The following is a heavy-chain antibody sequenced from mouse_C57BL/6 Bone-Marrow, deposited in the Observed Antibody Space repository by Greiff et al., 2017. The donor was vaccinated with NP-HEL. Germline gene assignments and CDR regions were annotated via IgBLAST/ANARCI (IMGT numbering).Heavy chain of an antibody. Sequence: EVQLQESGAELVRPGASVKLSCTASGFNIKDDYMHWVKQRPEQGLEWIGWIDPENGDTEYASKFQGKATITADTSSNTAYLQLSSLTSEDTAVYYCTLDGYHAMDYWGQGTSVTVSS. J-gene: IGHJ4*01. V-gene: IGHV14-4*01. CDR3: TLDGYHAMDY. D-gene: IGHD2-3*01. CDR1: GFNIKDDY. CDR2: IDPENGDT.